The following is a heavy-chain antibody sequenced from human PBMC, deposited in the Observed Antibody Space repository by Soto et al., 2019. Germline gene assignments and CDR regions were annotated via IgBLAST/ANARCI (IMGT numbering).Heavy chain of an antibody. CDR2: IYHGGST. Sequence: SETLSLTCVVSGGSISSGGYSWSWIRQPPGKGLEWIGYIYHGGSTYYNPSLKSRVSISIDESKNHFSLQLNSLTAADTAVYYCAVSGRAGMDVWGQGTPVTVSS. CDR1: GGSISSGGYS. J-gene: IGHJ6*02. CDR3: AVSGRAGMDV. D-gene: IGHD3-10*01. V-gene: IGHV4-30-2*01.